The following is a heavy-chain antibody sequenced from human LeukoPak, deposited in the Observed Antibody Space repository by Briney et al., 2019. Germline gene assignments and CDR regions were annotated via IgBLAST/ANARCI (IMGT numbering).Heavy chain of an antibody. CDR3: ATYSSLNRREFQY. CDR1: GFTFSNYW. D-gene: IGHD3-22*01. CDR2: IKTDGSEK. J-gene: IGHJ1*01. V-gene: IGHV3-7*01. Sequence: AGGSLRLSREGSGFTFSNYWMGWVRQAPGKGLQWVANIKTDGSEKYYVDSVKGRFTISRDNAKNSLYLQMNSLRAEDTAVYYCATYSSLNRREFQYWGQGTLLTVSS.